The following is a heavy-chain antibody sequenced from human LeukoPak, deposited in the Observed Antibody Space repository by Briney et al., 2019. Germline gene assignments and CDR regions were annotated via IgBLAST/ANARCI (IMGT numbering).Heavy chain of an antibody. CDR1: GYTFTSYG. D-gene: IGHD6-19*01. J-gene: IGHJ6*03. CDR2: ISAHNGNT. CDR3: ARDKGTVATYYYYYMDV. V-gene: IGHV1-18*01. Sequence: GASVKVSCKASGYTFTSYGISWARQAPGQGLEWMGWISAHNGNTNYEEKVQGRVTMTTDTSTSTAYMELRSLRSDDTAVYYCARDKGTVATYYYYYMDVWGKGTTVTVSS.